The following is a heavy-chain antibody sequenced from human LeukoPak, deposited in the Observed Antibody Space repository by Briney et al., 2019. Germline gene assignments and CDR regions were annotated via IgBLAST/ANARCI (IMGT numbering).Heavy chain of an antibody. CDR1: GGSISSDSYY. CDR3: ARHSRNCSGGYCYLYY. J-gene: IGHJ4*02. D-gene: IGHD2-15*01. V-gene: IGHV4-39*01. CDR2: IYSGGTT. Sequence: SETLSLTCAVSGGSISSDSYYWGWIRQPPGKGLEWIGSIYSGGTTYYNPSLKSRVTISVDTSKNQFSLRLTPVTAADAAAYYCARHSRNCSGGYCYLYYWGQGTLVTVSS.